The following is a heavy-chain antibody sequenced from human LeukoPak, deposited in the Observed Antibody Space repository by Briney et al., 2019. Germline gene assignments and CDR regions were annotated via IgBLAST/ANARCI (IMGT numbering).Heavy chain of an antibody. Sequence: GGSLRLSCAASGFTFSSYAMSWVRQAPGKGLEWVSAISGSGGSTYYADSVKGRFTISRDNSKNTLYLQMNSLRAEDTAVYYCAKDRAGSSVAGGFDYWGQGTLVTVSS. CDR3: AKDRAGSSVAGGFDY. J-gene: IGHJ4*02. CDR1: GFTFSSYA. D-gene: IGHD6-19*01. V-gene: IGHV3-23*01. CDR2: ISGSGGST.